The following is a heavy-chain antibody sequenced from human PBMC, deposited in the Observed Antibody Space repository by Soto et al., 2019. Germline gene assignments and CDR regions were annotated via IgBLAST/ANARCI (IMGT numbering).Heavy chain of an antibody. V-gene: IGHV1-69*01. J-gene: IGHJ4*02. D-gene: IGHD5-18*01. CDR1: GGTFSSYA. CDR2: IIPIFGTA. CDR3: ARSFRGYSYGYFDY. Sequence: QVQLVQSGAEVKKPGSSVKVSCKASGGTFSSYAISWVRQAPGQGLEWMGGIIPIFGTANYAQKIQGRVTITADESTSTAYMELSRLRSEDTAVYYCARSFRGYSYGYFDYCGQGTMVTVSS.